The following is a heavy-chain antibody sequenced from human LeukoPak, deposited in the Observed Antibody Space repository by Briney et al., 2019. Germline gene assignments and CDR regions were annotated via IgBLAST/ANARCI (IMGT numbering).Heavy chain of an antibody. V-gene: IGHV1-69*04. D-gene: IGHD3-22*01. Sequence: VASVKVSCKASGGTFSSYAISWVRQAPGQGLEWMGRIIPILGIANYAQKFQGRVTITADKSTSTAYMELSSLKSEDPAVYYCADGDYYDSSGYYSLDYWGQGTLVTVSS. CDR3: ADGDYYDSSGYYSLDY. CDR1: GGTFSSYA. J-gene: IGHJ4*02. CDR2: IIPILGIA.